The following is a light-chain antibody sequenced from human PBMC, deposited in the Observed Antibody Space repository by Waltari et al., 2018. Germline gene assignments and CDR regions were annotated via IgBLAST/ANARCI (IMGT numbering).Light chain of an antibody. CDR1: SSDIGTYDF. J-gene: IGLJ3*02. Sequence: QSALTQPPSASGSPGQSVTISCTGTSSDIGTYDFVSWYQQHPGKAPKLVIYEVTKRPSGVSDRFSGSKSGSTASLTVSGLQAEDGADYYCSSYATSNKLLFGGGTKLTVL. V-gene: IGLV2-8*01. CDR3: SSYATSNKLL. CDR2: EVT.